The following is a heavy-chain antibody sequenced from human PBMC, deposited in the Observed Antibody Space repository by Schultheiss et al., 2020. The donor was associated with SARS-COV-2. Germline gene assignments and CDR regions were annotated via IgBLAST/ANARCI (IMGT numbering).Heavy chain of an antibody. CDR2: ISSSSSYM. CDR1: GFTFSSYA. D-gene: IGHD6-13*01. Sequence: GGSLRLSCAASGFTFSSYAMSWVRQAPGKGLEWVSSISSSSSYMYYADSVKGRFTISRDNAKNSLYLQMNSLRAEDTAVYYCARAPSYSSSWGAFDYWGQGTLVTVSS. CDR3: ARAPSYSSSWGAFDY. V-gene: IGHV3-21*01. J-gene: IGHJ4*02.